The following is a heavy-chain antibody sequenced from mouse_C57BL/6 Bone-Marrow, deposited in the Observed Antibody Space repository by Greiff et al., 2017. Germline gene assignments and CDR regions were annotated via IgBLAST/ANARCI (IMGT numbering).Heavy chain of an antibody. CDR3: ARGYYGSDWYFDV. J-gene: IGHJ1*03. D-gene: IGHD1-1*01. V-gene: IGHV1-7*01. CDR1: GYTFTSYW. Sequence: VHLVESGAELAKPGASVKLSCKASGYTFTSYWMHWVKQRPGQGLEWIGYINPSSGYTKYNQKFKDKATLTADKSSSTAYMQLSSLTYEDSAVYYCARGYYGSDWYFDVWGTGTTVTVSS. CDR2: INPSSGYT.